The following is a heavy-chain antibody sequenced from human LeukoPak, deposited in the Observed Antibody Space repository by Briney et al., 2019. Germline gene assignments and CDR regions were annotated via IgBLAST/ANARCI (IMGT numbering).Heavy chain of an antibody. CDR1: GGSISSYY. J-gene: IGHJ5*02. CDR3: ARSQEMTTPLNWCDP. D-gene: IGHD5-24*01. Sequence: SETLSLTCTVSGGSISSYYWSWIRQPPGKGLEWIGYIYYSGSTNYNPSLKSRVTISVDTSKNQFSLKLSSVTAADTAVYYCARSQEMTTPLNWCDPWGQGTLVTVSS. V-gene: IGHV4-59*01. CDR2: IYYSGST.